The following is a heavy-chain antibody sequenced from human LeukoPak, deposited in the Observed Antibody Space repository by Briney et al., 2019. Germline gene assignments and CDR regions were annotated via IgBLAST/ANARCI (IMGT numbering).Heavy chain of an antibody. D-gene: IGHD4-23*01. CDR2: IKQDGSAK. CDR3: AKNAVTTVVTPSSGAFDI. J-gene: IGHJ3*02. Sequence: GGSLRLSCAASGFTFSTYWMSWVRQAPGKGLEWVANIKQDGSAKYYVDSVKGRFTISRDSAKNSLYLQMNSLRAEDTAVYYCAKNAVTTVVTPSSGAFDIWGQGTMVTVSS. V-gene: IGHV3-7*01. CDR1: GFTFSTYW.